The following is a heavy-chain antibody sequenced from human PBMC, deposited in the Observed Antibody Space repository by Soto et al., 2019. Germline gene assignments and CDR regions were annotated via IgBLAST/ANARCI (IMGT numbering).Heavy chain of an antibody. CDR2: ISSDGTTT. CDR1: GFTFSTYW. V-gene: IGHV3-74*01. J-gene: IGHJ4*02. CDR3: AGYRPSTY. D-gene: IGHD5-18*01. Sequence: GGSLRLSCAASGFTFSTYWMHWVRQAPGKGLVWVSLISSDGTTTSYADSVKGRFTISRDNSKNTLYLQMNSLRAEDTAVYYCAGYRPSTYWGQGTLVTVS.